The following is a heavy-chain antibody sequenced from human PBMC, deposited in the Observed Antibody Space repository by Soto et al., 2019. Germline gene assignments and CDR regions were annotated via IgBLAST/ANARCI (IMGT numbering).Heavy chain of an antibody. CDR1: GFTFSSSA. Sequence: GASVKVSCKTSGFTFSSSAVHWVRQARGHRLQWIGWIDVGSANANYAQMLQERVTISRDMSTSTAYMELSSLRADDTAVYHCARLGGYNYGHAVVVYWGQGTLVTVSS. V-gene: IGHV1-58*01. J-gene: IGHJ4*02. D-gene: IGHD5-18*01. CDR2: IDVGSANA. CDR3: ARLGGYNYGHAVVVY.